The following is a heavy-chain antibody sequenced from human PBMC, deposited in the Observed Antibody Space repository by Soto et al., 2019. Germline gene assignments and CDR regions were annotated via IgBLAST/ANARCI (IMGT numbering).Heavy chain of an antibody. CDR3: ARDVRPAAMLCWFDP. CDR2: ISAYNGNT. J-gene: IGHJ5*02. V-gene: IGHV1-18*01. CDR1: GYTFTSYG. D-gene: IGHD2-2*01. Sequence: ASVKVSCKASGYTFTSYGISWVRQAPGQGLEWMGWISAYNGNTNYAQKLQGRVTMTTDTSTSTAYMELRSLRSDDTAVYYCARDVRPAAMLCWFDPWGQGTLVTVSS.